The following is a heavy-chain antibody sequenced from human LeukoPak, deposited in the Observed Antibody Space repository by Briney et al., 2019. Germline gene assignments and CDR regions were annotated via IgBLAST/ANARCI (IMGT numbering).Heavy chain of an antibody. CDR3: ARDQTPIGGSSQTYNMDV. V-gene: IGHV1-46*01. CDR2: INPSGGST. CDR1: GYTFTSYY. D-gene: IGHD2-15*01. J-gene: IGHJ6*03. Sequence: ASVKVSCKASGYTFTSYYMHWVRQAPGQGLEWMGIINPSGGSTSYAQKFQGRVTMTRDTSTSTVYMELSSLRSEETAVYYCARDQTPIGGSSQTYNMDVWGKGPRVPVPS.